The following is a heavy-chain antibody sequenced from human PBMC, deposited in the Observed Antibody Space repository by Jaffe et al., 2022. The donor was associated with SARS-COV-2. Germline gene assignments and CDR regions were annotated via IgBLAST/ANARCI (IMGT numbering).Heavy chain of an antibody. D-gene: IGHD1-20*01. CDR3: ARDSEAYNWNDVRAFDI. Sequence: QVQLVQSGSELKKPGASVKVSCKASGYTFTSYAMNWVRQAPGQGLEWMGWINTNTGNPTYAQGFTGRFVFSLDTSVSTAYLQISSLKAEDTAVYYCARDSEAYNWNDVRAFDIWGQGTMVTVSS. CDR1: GYTFTSYA. CDR2: INTNTGNP. V-gene: IGHV7-4-1*02. J-gene: IGHJ3*02.